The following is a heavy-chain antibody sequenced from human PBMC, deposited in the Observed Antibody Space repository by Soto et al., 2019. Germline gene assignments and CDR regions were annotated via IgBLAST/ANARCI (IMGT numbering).Heavy chain of an antibody. D-gene: IGHD3-10*01. V-gene: IGHV3-30-3*01. CDR1: GFTFSSYA. CDR3: ARDTPYYYGSGSYPDY. J-gene: IGHJ4*02. CDR2: ISYDGSNK. Sequence: QVQLVESGGGVVQPGRSLRLSCAASGFTFSSYAMHWVRQAPGKGLEWVAVISYDGSNKYYADSVKGRFTISRDNSKNTLYLQMNRLSAEDTAVYYCARDTPYYYGSGSYPDYWGQGTLVTVSS.